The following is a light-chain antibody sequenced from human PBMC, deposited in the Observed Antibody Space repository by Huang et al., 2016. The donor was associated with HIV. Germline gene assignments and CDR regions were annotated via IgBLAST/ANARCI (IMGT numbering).Light chain of an antibody. J-gene: IGKJ1*01. CDR1: QSVSSSY. Sequence: EIVLTQSPGTPSLSPGERATLSCRASQSVSSSYLAWNQQKPGQAPRLLIYGASSRAPGIPDRFSGSGSGTDFTLTISRLEPEDFAVYYCQQYGSDGTFGQGTKVEIK. CDR3: QQYGSDGT. CDR2: GAS. V-gene: IGKV3-20*01.